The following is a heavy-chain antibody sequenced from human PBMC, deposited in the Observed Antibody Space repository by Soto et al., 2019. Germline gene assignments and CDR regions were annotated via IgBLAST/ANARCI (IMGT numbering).Heavy chain of an antibody. J-gene: IGHJ4*02. Sequence: QVQLVQSGAEVKKPGASVKVSCNASVYNFPSYGSSLGRQAPGQGLEWMGWISAYNGNTKSAQKLQGRVTMTTHTSTSSAHMELRILRSDDTAVYYCASELAVGLFDYWDQGTLVTVSS. V-gene: IGHV1-18*01. CDR3: ASELAVGLFDY. CDR2: ISAYNGNT. CDR1: VYNFPSYG.